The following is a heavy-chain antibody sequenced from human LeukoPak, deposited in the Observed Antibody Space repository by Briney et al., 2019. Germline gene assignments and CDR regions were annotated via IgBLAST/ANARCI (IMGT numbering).Heavy chain of an antibody. CDR1: GGSFSGYY. CDR3: ARGSSSRFDAFDI. J-gene: IGHJ3*02. V-gene: IGHV4-34*01. D-gene: IGHD3-3*01. CDR2: INHSGST. Sequence: SETLSLTCAVYGGSFSGYYWSWIRQPPGKGLEWIGEINHSGSTNYNPSLKSRVTISVDTSKNPFSLKLSSVTAADTAVYYCARGSSSRFDAFDIWGQGTMVTVSS.